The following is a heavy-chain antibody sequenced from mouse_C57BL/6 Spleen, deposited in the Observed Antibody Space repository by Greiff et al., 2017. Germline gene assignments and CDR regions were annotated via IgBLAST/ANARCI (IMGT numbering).Heavy chain of an antibody. Sequence: EVQGVESGGGLVKPGGSLKLSCAASGFTFSSYTMSWVRQTPEKRLEWVATISGGGGNTYYPDSVKGRFTISRDNAKNTLYLQMSSLRSEDTALYYCALYHDYDAWFAYWGQGTLVTVSA. J-gene: IGHJ3*01. D-gene: IGHD2-4*01. V-gene: IGHV5-9*01. CDR3: ALYHDYDAWFAY. CDR1: GFTFSSYT. CDR2: ISGGGGNT.